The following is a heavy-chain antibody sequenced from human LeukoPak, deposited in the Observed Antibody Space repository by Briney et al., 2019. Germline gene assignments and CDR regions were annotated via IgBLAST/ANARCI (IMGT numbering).Heavy chain of an antibody. CDR2: IKGDESAK. D-gene: IGHD1-26*01. CDR3: ARDVGGSLDY. CDR1: GFTFSTYW. J-gene: IGHJ4*02. Sequence: GGSLRLSCPVSGFTFSTYWMAWVRQAPGKGLEWVANIKGDESAKHQADSVKGRFTISRDNTQNSVYLQMSSLRGEDTAVYYCARDVGGSLDYWGQGTLVTVSS. V-gene: IGHV3-7*01.